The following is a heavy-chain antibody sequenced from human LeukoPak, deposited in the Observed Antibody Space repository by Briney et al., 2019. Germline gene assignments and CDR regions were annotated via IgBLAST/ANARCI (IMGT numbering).Heavy chain of an antibody. CDR2: IYYSGST. J-gene: IGHJ4*02. D-gene: IGHD3-22*01. V-gene: IGHV4-39*01. Sequence: SETLSLTCTVSGGSISSRSYYWGWIRQPPGKGLEWIGNIYYSGSTYYNASLKSRVTISVDTSENQFSLKLKSVTAADTAVYYCARRGGDSSGNFDYWGQGTLVTVSS. CDR1: GGSISSRSYY. CDR3: ARRGGDSSGNFDY.